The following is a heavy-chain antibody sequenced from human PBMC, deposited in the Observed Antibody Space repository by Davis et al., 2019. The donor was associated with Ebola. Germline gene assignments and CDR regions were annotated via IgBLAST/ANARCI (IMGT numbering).Heavy chain of an antibody. CDR3: ARASTTLSYYYYYGMDV. V-gene: IGHV4-31*03. Sequence: SETLSLTCTVSGGSISSGGYYWSWIRQHPGKGLEWIGYIYYSGSTYYNPSLKSRVTISVDTSKNQFSLKLSSVTAADTAVYYCARASTTLSYYYYYGMDVWGQGTTVTVSS. D-gene: IGHD1-14*01. CDR1: GGSISSGGYY. J-gene: IGHJ6*02. CDR2: IYYSGST.